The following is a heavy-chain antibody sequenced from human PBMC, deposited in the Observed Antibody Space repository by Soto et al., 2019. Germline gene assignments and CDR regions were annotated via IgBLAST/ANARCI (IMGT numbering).Heavy chain of an antibody. CDR2: ISGSGCST. CDR1: GFTFSSYA. CDR3: ARIRFLEWPSINFDY. J-gene: IGHJ4*02. Sequence: GGSLRLSCAASGFTFSSYAMSWVRQAPGKGLEWVSAISGSGCSTYYADSVKGRFTISRDNSKNTLYLQMNSLRAEDTAVYYCARIRFLEWPSINFDYWGQGTLVTVSS. D-gene: IGHD3-3*01. V-gene: IGHV3-23*01.